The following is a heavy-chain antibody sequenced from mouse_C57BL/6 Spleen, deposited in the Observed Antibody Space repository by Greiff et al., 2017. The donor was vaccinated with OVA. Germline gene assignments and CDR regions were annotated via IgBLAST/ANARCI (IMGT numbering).Heavy chain of an antibody. Sequence: QVQLKQPGAELVRPGTSVKLSCKASGYTFTSYWMHWVKQRPGQGLEWIGVIDPSDSYTNYNQKFKGKATLTVDTSSSTAYMQLSSLTSEDSAVYYCARSNYSNYYFDYWGQGTTLTVSS. V-gene: IGHV1-59*01. CDR1: GYTFTSYW. J-gene: IGHJ2*01. D-gene: IGHD2-5*01. CDR3: ARSNYSNYYFDY. CDR2: IDPSDSYT.